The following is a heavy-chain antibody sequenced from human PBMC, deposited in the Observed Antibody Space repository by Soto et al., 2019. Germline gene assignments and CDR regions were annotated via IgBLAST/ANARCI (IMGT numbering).Heavy chain of an antibody. CDR3: ARGRNASVCYFDY. J-gene: IGHJ4*02. V-gene: IGHV4-34*01. D-gene: IGHD2-8*01. CDR1: GGSFSGYY. Sequence: SETLSLTCAVYGGSFSGYYWSWIRQPPGKGLEWIGEINHSGSTNYNPSLKSRVTISVDTSKNQFSLKLSSVTAADTAVYYCARGRNASVCYFDYWGQAPLVTVSS. CDR2: INHSGST.